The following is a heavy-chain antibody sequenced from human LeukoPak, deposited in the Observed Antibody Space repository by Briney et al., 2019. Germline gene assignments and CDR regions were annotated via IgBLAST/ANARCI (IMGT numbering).Heavy chain of an antibody. V-gene: IGHV4-59*02. D-gene: IGHD2-2*01. J-gene: IGHJ4*02. Sequence: PSETPSLTCTVSGASVRRYYSSWIRQSPGKGLEWIGYSHYSGSANFNPSLKSRVSISVDTSKNQFSLNLRSLTAADTAVYYCAGGGYCSSASCHAPLFDWWGPGIVVAASS. CDR2: SHYSGSA. CDR1: GASVRRYY. CDR3: AGGGYCSSASCHAPLFDW.